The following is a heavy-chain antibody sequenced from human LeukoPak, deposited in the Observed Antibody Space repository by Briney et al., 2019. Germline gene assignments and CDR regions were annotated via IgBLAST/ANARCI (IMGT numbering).Heavy chain of an antibody. D-gene: IGHD3-9*01. Sequence: TSETLSLTCAVYGGSFSGYYWSWIRQPPGKGLEWIGEINHSGSTNYNPSLKSRVTISVDTSKNQFSLKLSSVTAADTAVYYCSRAVLPNFCWVLTPGGFRPWGQGTLVTVSS. CDR1: GGSFSGYY. CDR3: SRAVLPNFCWVLTPGGFRP. V-gene: IGHV4-34*01. CDR2: INHSGST. J-gene: IGHJ5*02.